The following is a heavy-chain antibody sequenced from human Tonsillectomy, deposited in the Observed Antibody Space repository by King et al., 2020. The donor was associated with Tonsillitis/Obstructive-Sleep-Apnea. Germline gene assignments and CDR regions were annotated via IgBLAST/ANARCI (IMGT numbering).Heavy chain of an antibody. J-gene: IGHJ6*03. Sequence: QLVQSGAEVKKPGASVKVSCKASGYTFTSYGISWVRQAPGQGLEWMGWISAYNGNKNYSQKLQGRGAMTTDTSTSTAYMELRSLRSDDTAVYYCARDTHYYYYMDVWGKGTTVTVSS. CDR3: ARDTHYYYYMDV. V-gene: IGHV1-18*01. D-gene: IGHD2-15*01. CDR1: GYTFTSYG. CDR2: ISAYNGNK.